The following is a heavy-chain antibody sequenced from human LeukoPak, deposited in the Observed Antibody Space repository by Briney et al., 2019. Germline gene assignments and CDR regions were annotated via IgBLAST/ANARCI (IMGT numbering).Heavy chain of an antibody. V-gene: IGHV4-59*01. J-gene: IGHJ4*02. Sequence: SETLSLTCTVSGGSISSYYWSWIRQPPGKGLEWIGYIYYSGSTNYNPSLKSRVTISVDTSKNQFSLKLSSVTAADTAVYYCARGGGVQQPVIRLPYFDYWGQGTLVTVSS. CDR1: GGSISSYY. CDR2: IYYSGST. D-gene: IGHD6-13*01. CDR3: ARGGGVQQPVIRLPYFDY.